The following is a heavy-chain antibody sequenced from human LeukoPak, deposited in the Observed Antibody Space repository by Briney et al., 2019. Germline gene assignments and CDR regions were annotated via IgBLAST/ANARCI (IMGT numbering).Heavy chain of an antibody. V-gene: IGHV4-59*01. CDR1: GGSISSYY. CDR2: IYYSGST. D-gene: IGHD3-9*01. CDR3: ARLTGYRIESAFDI. J-gene: IGHJ3*02. Sequence: PSETLSLTCTVSGGSISSYYWNWIRQPPGKGLEWIGYIYYSGSTNYNPSLKSRVTVSVDTSKNQFSLKLSSVTAADTAVYYCARLTGYRIESAFDIWGQGTMVTVSS.